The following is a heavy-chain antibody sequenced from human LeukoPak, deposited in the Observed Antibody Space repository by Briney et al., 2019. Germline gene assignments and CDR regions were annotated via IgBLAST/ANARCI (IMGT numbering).Heavy chain of an antibody. CDR3: ARAGYCSSTSCYPLDY. CDR1: GFTFSHYG. CDR2: IWYDGSNK. V-gene: IGHV3-33*08. J-gene: IGHJ4*02. Sequence: GTSLRLSCAATGFTFSHYGMHWVRQAPGKGLEWVAVIWYDGSNKYYADSVKGRFTISRDNSKNTLYLQMNSLRAEDTAVYYCARAGYCSSTSCYPLDYWGQGTLVTVSS. D-gene: IGHD2-2*01.